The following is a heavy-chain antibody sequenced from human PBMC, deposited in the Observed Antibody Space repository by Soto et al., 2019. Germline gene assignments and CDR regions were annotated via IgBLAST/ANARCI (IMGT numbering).Heavy chain of an antibody. CDR2: ISGGGDAT. D-gene: IGHD2-2*01. V-gene: IGHV3-23*01. CDR3: ARKILGSTSRPNYWYFDL. Sequence: EVQLLESGGGLVQPGGSLRLSCAGSGFTFINYAMNWVRQAPGKGLEWVSSISGGGDATFFADSVRGRLTISRDNSKNTVTLQMNSLGVDDTAVYYCARKILGSTSRPNYWYFDLWGRGTLVTVSS. CDR1: GFTFINYA. J-gene: IGHJ2*01.